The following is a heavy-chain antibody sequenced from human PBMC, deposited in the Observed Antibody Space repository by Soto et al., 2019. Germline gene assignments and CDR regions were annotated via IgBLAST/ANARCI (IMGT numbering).Heavy chain of an antibody. D-gene: IGHD6-19*01. Sequence: GGSLRLSCAASGFTFSSYGMHWVRQAPGKGLEWVAVISYDGSNKYYADSVKGRFTISRDNSKNTLYLQMNSLRAEDTAVYYCAKAPTPVAVAMNSGYFDYWGQGTLVTVSS. V-gene: IGHV3-30*18. CDR2: ISYDGSNK. CDR3: AKAPTPVAVAMNSGYFDY. CDR1: GFTFSSYG. J-gene: IGHJ4*02.